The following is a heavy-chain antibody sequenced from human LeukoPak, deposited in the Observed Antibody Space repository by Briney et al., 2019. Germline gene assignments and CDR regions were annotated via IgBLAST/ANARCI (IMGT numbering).Heavy chain of an antibody. CDR3: ARVVYYDSSGYYYWFDY. V-gene: IGHV4-59*12. Sequence: SETLSLTCTVSGGSISNKYWSWIRQPPGKGLEWIGSIYYSGSTYYNPSLKSRVTISVDTSKNQFSLKLSSVTAADTAVYYCARVVYYDSSGYYYWFDYWGQGTLVTVSS. J-gene: IGHJ4*02. CDR1: GGSISNKY. D-gene: IGHD3-22*01. CDR2: IYYSGST.